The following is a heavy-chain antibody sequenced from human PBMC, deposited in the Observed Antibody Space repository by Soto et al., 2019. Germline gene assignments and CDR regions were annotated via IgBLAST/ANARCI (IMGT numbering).Heavy chain of an antibody. CDR2: INHSGST. V-gene: IGHV4-34*01. J-gene: IGHJ4*02. CDR3: ARQLRYYGSMSY. D-gene: IGHD3-10*01. Sequence: SETLSLTCAVHGGSFSGYYWSWIRQPPGKGLEWIGEINHSGSTNYNPSLKSRVTISVDTSKNQFSLKLSSVTAADTAVYYCARQLRYYGSMSYWGQGTLVTVSS. CDR1: GGSFSGYY.